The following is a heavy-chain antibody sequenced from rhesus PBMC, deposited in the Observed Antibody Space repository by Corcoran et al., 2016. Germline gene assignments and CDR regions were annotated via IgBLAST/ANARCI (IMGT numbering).Heavy chain of an antibody. CDR3: ARRITGRYFDY. CDR1: GGYISDSYY. D-gene: IGHD2-21*01. V-gene: IGHV4S7*01. J-gene: IGHJ4*01. Sequence: QVQLQESGPGLVKPSETLSITCAVSGGYISDSYYWNWMRQHTGKGLERIVMIYGISGSTYYNPSRKSRVTISKDTAKIQCSLKLSSVTAADTAVDYCARRITGRYFDYWGQVVLVTVSS. CDR2: IYGISGST.